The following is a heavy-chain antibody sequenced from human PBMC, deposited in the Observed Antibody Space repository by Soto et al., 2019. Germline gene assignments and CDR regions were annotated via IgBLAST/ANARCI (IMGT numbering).Heavy chain of an antibody. CDR2: ISSSSSYI. Sequence: GGSLRLSCAASGFTFSSYSMNWVRQAPGKGLEWVSSISSSSSYIYYADSVKGRFTISRDNAKNSLYLQMNSLRAEDTAVYYCARGNYYGSGSPGPSFDYWGQGTLVTVSS. V-gene: IGHV3-21*01. D-gene: IGHD3-10*01. J-gene: IGHJ4*02. CDR3: ARGNYYGSGSPGPSFDY. CDR1: GFTFSSYS.